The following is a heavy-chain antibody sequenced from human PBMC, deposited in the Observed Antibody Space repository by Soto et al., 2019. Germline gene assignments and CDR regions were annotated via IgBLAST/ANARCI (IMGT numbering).Heavy chain of an antibody. D-gene: IGHD6-19*01. J-gene: IGHJ4*02. Sequence: GGSLRLSCAASGFTFSSYGMHWVRQAPGKGLEWVAVITYDGSNKYYADSVKGRFTISRDNSKNTLYLQMNSLRAEDTAVYYCARAPQWLAPDYWGQGTLVTVSS. CDR2: ITYDGSNK. CDR1: GFTFSSYG. V-gene: IGHV3-33*08. CDR3: ARAPQWLAPDY.